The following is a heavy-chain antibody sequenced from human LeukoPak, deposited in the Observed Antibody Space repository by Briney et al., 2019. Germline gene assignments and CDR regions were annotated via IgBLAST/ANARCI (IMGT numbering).Heavy chain of an antibody. CDR2: IYYSGST. CDR1: GGSISSYY. J-gene: IGHJ5*02. CDR3: GGSSSVWFDP. D-gene: IGHD6-6*01. Sequence: SETLSLTCTDPGGSISSYYWSWIRQPPGKGLEWIGYIYYSGSTNYNPSLKSRVTISVDTSKNQFSLKLSSVTAADTAVYYCGGSSSVWFDPWGQGTLVTVSS. V-gene: IGHV4-59*01.